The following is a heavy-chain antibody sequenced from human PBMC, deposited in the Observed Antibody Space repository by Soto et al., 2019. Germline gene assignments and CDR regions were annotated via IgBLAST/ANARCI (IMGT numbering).Heavy chain of an antibody. CDR2: IYYSGST. Sequence: SETLSLTCTVSGGSISSYYWSWIRRPPGKGLEWIGYIYYSGSTNYNPSLKSRVTISVDTSKNQFSLKLSSVTAADTAVYYCARATLWFGELGDWFDPWGQGTLVTVSS. V-gene: IGHV4-59*01. CDR3: ARATLWFGELGDWFDP. CDR1: GGSISSYY. J-gene: IGHJ5*02. D-gene: IGHD3-10*01.